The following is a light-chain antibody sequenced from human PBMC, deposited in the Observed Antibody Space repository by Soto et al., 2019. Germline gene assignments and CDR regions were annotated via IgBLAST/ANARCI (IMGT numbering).Light chain of an antibody. CDR3: QSYDSSLSRLV. CDR1: SSNIGAGYD. J-gene: IGLJ3*02. Sequence: QSVLTQPPSVSGAPGQRVTISCTGSSSNIGAGYDVHWYQQLPGTAPKLLIYGNSNRPSGVPDRFSGSKSGTSASLAITGLQAEDEADYYCQSYDSSLSRLVFGGVTKLTVL. CDR2: GNS. V-gene: IGLV1-40*01.